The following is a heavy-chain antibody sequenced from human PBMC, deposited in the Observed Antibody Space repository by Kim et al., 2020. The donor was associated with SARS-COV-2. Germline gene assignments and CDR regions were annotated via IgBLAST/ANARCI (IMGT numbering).Heavy chain of an antibody. Sequence: GGSLRLSCAASGFTFSNAWMSWVRQAPGKGLEWVGRIKSKTDGGTTDYAAPVKGRFTISRDDSKNTLYLQMNSLKTEDTAVYYCTTERGGYSYGYYYYYGMDVWGQGTTVTVSS. V-gene: IGHV3-15*01. CDR2: IKSKTDGGTT. D-gene: IGHD5-18*01. J-gene: IGHJ6*02. CDR1: GFTFSNAW. CDR3: TTERGGYSYGYYYYYGMDV.